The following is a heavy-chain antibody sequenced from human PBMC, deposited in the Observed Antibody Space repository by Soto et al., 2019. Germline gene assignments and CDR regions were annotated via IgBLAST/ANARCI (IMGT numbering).Heavy chain of an antibody. CDR3: ARDREGVGAGLF. Sequence: GGSLRLSCAASGFTFSSYSMNWVRQAPGKGLEWVSSISSSSYIYYADSVKGRFTISRDNAKNSLYLQMNSLRAEDTAVFYCARDREGVGAGLFWGQGTMVTVSS. J-gene: IGHJ3*01. V-gene: IGHV3-21*01. D-gene: IGHD1-26*01. CDR1: GFTFSSYS. CDR2: ISSSSYI.